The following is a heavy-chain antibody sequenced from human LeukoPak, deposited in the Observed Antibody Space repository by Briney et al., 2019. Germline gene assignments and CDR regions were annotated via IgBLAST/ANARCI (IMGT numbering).Heavy chain of an antibody. CDR2: ISYDGSNS. CDR1: GFTFSSYT. Sequence: GGSLRLSCAASGFTFSSYTMHWVRQAPGKGLEWVAVISYDGSNSYYADSVKGRFTISRDNSKKTLYLQMNSLRAEDTAVYYCAGVDTAIIRDGLWYFDLWGRGTLVTVSS. D-gene: IGHD5-18*01. V-gene: IGHV3-30-3*01. CDR3: AGVDTAIIRDGLWYFDL. J-gene: IGHJ2*01.